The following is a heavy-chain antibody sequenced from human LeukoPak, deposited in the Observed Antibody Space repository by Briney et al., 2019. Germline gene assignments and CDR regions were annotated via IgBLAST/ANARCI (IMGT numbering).Heavy chain of an antibody. Sequence: AAVKVSCRASGYTFSDYYIHFVRQAPGQGLEWMGRINPNSGVTNFAPNSQVRVTMTRDTSMNTAYMQLSGLTSDDTAVYFCAKGFMSAAGPFDYWGQGTLVTVSS. V-gene: IGHV1-2*06. J-gene: IGHJ4*02. CDR2: INPNSGVT. CDR3: AKGFMSAAGPFDY. D-gene: IGHD6-13*01. CDR1: GYTFSDYY.